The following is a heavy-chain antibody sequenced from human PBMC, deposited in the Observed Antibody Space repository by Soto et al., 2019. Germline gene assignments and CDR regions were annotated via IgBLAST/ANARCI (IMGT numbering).Heavy chain of an antibody. CDR3: AKAFCSGGSCYLHDAFDI. CDR2: ISGSGGST. J-gene: IGHJ3*02. Sequence: GSLRLSCAASGFTFSSYAMSWVRQAPGKGLEWVSAISGSGGSTYYADSVKGRFTISRDNSKNTLYLQMNSLRAEDTAVYYCAKAFCSGGSCYLHDAFDIWGQGTMVTVSS. D-gene: IGHD2-15*01. CDR1: GFTFSSYA. V-gene: IGHV3-23*01.